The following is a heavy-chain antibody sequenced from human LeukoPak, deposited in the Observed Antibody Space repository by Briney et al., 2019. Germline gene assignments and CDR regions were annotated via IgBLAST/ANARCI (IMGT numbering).Heavy chain of an antibody. CDR2: IRSDGRDK. V-gene: IGHV3-30*02. Sequence: PGGSLRLSCAASGFTFSSYDIHWVRQAPGKGLGWVALIRSDGRDKYYADSVKGRFTISRDNSKNTLYLQMNSLRAEDTAVYYCATRKGNYMDVWGKGTTVTVSS. CDR3: ATRKGNYMDV. D-gene: IGHD6-13*01. CDR1: GFTFSSYD. J-gene: IGHJ6*03.